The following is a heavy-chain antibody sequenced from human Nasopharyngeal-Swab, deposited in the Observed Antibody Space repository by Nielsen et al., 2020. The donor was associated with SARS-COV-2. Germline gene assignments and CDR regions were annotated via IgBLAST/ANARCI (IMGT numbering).Heavy chain of an antibody. D-gene: IGHD5-18*01. CDR3: ARGGYSYGHPTNRNYYYYYGMDV. CDR2: IIPIFGTA. V-gene: IGHV1-69*13. Sequence: SVKVSCKASGGTFSSYAISWVRQAPGQGLEWMGGIIPIFGTANYAQKFQGRVTITADESTSTVYMELSSLRSEDTAVYCARGGYSYGHPTNRNYYYYYGMDVWGQGTTVTVSS. J-gene: IGHJ6*02. CDR1: GGTFSSYA.